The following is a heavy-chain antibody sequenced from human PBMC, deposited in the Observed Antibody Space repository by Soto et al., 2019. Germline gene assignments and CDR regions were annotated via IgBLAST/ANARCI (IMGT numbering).Heavy chain of an antibody. D-gene: IGHD4-4*01. J-gene: IGHJ4*02. CDR3: ARSRLGYTNYNFDY. V-gene: IGHV3-53*02. CDR2: LYPYIDGSTT. CDR1: GFNVTSSY. Sequence: EVQLVETGGALIQPGGSLRLSCAASGFNVTSSYMSWVRQAPGKGLDWVSVLYPYIDGSTTYYSDSVRARFTVSRDDFKNTLYLEMKSLRVEDTAIYFCARSRLGYTNYNFDYWGQGALVTVSS.